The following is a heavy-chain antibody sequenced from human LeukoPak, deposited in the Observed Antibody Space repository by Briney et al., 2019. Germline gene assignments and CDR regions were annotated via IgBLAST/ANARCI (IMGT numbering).Heavy chain of an antibody. CDR2: MYYSGIT. CDR3: ARDQTRTAAPGRWFDP. J-gene: IGHJ5*02. D-gene: IGHD6-13*01. CDR1: GDSISSHY. V-gene: IGHV4-59*11. Sequence: PSETLSLTCTVSGDSISSHYWSWIRQPPGKGLEWIGYMYYSGITNYNPSLKSRVTIPADTSKNQFSLRLTFVSAADTAVYYCARDQTRTAAPGRWFDPWGQGTLVTVSS.